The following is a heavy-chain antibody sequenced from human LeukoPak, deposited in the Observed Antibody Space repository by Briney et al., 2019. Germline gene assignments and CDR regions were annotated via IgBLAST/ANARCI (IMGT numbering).Heavy chain of an antibody. CDR2: IYYTGST. CDR1: GDSISSGGYF. D-gene: IGHD2-2*02. V-gene: IGHV4-31*03. Sequence: PSQTLSLTCTVSGDSISSGGYFWSWIRQHPGKGLEWIGYIYYTGSTYYNPSLKSRVTISVDTSKNQFSLKLSSVTAADTAVYYCARGIPVFELLYSKPNNWFDPWGQGTLVTVSS. CDR3: ARGIPVFELLYSKPNNWFDP. J-gene: IGHJ5*02.